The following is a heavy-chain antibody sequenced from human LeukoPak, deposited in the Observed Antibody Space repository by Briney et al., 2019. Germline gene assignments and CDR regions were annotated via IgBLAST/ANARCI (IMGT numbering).Heavy chain of an antibody. J-gene: IGHJ6*02. D-gene: IGHD2-8*01. CDR2: ISSSSSYI. Sequence: GGSLRLSYAASGFTFSSYSMNWVRQAPGKGLEWVSSISSSSSYIYYADSVKGRFTISRDNAKNSLYLQMNSLRAEDTAVYYCARERCTNGVCYLFGSYGMDVWGQGTTVTVSS. CDR1: GFTFSSYS. CDR3: ARERCTNGVCYLFGSYGMDV. V-gene: IGHV3-21*01.